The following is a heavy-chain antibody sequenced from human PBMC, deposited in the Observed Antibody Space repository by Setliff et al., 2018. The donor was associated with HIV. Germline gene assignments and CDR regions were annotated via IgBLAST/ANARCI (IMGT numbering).Heavy chain of an antibody. D-gene: IGHD3-22*01. Sequence: PGESLKISCKGSGFTFTDYWIGWVRQMPEKGLEWMGIIYPDDSDTRYSPSFQGQVTLSADKSINTTYLQMNSLRGEDTAVYYCAGSRGYFVKADWGQGTLVTVSS. CDR1: GFTFTDYW. J-gene: IGHJ4*02. CDR2: IYPDDSDT. CDR3: AGSRGYFVKAD. V-gene: IGHV5-51*01.